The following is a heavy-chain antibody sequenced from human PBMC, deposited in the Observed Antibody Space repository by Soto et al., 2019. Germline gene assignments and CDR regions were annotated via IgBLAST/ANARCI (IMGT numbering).Heavy chain of an antibody. CDR3: AKDSPLTHYYQDLDY. CDR2: MDTNGGAT. J-gene: IGHJ4*02. V-gene: IGHV3-23*01. D-gene: IGHD3-9*01. CDR1: GFTFSTNA. Sequence: DVQLLESGGGLVQPGGSLRLSCVASGFTFSTNAMSWVRQAPGKGLEWVSAMDTNGGATYYADSVKGRFTISRDNSQNTLYLQLNSLRAEDTAVYHCAKDSPLTHYYQDLDYWGQGTLVTVSS.